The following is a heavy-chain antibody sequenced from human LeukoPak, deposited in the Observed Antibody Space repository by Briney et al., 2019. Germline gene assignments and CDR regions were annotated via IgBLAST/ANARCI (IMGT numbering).Heavy chain of an antibody. CDR3: ARLLYDHVAHYFDL. V-gene: IGHV3-53*01. Sequence: GGSLRLFCASWGFIDSSNYMSGVRQAPGKGLEWVSGIYSGDNTCNEESVKVRSHISKDNGKNNLYLQMKSLKAEDKAVYYCARLLYDHVAHYFDLWGQGTMVTVSS. CDR2: IYSGDNT. D-gene: IGHD3-16*01. J-gene: IGHJ3*01. CDR1: GFIDSSNY.